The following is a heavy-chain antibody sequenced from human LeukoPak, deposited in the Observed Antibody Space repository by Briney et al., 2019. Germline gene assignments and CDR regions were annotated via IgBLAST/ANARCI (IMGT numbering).Heavy chain of an antibody. J-gene: IGHJ5*02. CDR2: INHSGST. V-gene: IGHV4-34*01. CDR3: ASMVRGVNCWFDP. D-gene: IGHD3-10*01. CDR1: GGSFSGYY. Sequence: NPSETLSLTCAVYGGSFSGYYWSWIRQPPGKGLEWIGEINHSGSTNYNPSLKSRVTISVDTSKNQFSLKLSSVTAADTAVYYCASMVRGVNCWFDPWGQGTLVTVSS.